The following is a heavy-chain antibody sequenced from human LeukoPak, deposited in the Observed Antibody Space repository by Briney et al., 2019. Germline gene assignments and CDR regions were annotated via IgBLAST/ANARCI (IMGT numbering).Heavy chain of an antibody. CDR3: ERVSPYYYYMDV. D-gene: IGHD6-13*01. CDR1: GFTFDDYA. CDR2: ISWNSGSI. J-gene: IGHJ6*03. V-gene: IGHV3-9*01. Sequence: GRSLRLSCAASGFTFDDYAMHWVRQAPGKGLEWVSGISWNSGSIGYADSVKGRFTISRDNAKNSLYLQMNSLRAEDTALYYCERVSPYYYYMDVWGKGTTVTVSS.